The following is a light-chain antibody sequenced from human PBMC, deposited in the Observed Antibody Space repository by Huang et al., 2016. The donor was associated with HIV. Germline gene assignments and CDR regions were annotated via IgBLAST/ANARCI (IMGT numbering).Light chain of an antibody. CDR1: ENIGYS. CDR2: AKS. CDR3: QQSKNLPRT. J-gene: IGKJ4*01. Sequence: DIQLTQSPSSLYASVGDGITITCRASENIGYSVRWLQQKPGPAPTALIYAKSRLQAGVPSRFSGTGSGTNFTLSINGLGPEEFATYYCQQSKNLPRTYGGGTRVDIK. V-gene: IGKV1-39*01.